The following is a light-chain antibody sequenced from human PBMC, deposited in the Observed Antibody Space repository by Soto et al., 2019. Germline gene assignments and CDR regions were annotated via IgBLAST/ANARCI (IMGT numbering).Light chain of an antibody. CDR1: QSFRGL. CDR2: DAY. J-gene: IGKJ5*01. Sequence: EVVLTQSPVTLSLSPGERATLSCRASQSFRGLLAWYQQKPGQAPRLLIYDAYNRATGLPPRFSGSGSGTDFTLTICSLEPEDSAVYYCQQRHMWPITFGQGTRLEIK. V-gene: IGKV3-11*01. CDR3: QQRHMWPIT.